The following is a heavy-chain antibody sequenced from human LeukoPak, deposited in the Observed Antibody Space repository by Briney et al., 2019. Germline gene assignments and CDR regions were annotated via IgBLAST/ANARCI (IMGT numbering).Heavy chain of an antibody. J-gene: IGHJ6*03. CDR1: GYTLTGYY. CDR3: ARDKGWGSGVTPAEYYYYMDV. Sequence: EASVKVSCKASGYTLTGYYVHWVRQAPGQGLEWMGWISAYNGNTNYAQKLQGRVTMTTGTSTSTAYMELRSLRSDDTAVYYCARDKGWGSGVTPAEYYYYMDVWGKGTTVTVSS. D-gene: IGHD3-3*01. V-gene: IGHV1-18*04. CDR2: ISAYNGNT.